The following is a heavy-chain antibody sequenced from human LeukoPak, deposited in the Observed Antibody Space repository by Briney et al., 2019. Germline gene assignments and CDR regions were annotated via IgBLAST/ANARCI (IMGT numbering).Heavy chain of an antibody. J-gene: IGHJ4*02. D-gene: IGHD5-12*01. CDR1: GYSISSGYY. CDR2: IYYSGST. CDR3: ARSLVATYYYFDY. Sequence: PSETLSLTCTVSGYSISSGYYWGWIRQPPGKGLEWIGSIYYSGSTYYNPSLKSRVTISVDTSKNQFSLKLSSVTAADTAVYYCARSLVATYYYFDYWGQGTLVTVSS. V-gene: IGHV4-38-2*02.